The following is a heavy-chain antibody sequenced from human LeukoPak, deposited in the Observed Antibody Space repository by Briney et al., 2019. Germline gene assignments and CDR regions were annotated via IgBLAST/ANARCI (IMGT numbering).Heavy chain of an antibody. CDR1: GYSFTSYW. CDR2: IYPGDSDT. D-gene: IGHD1-7*01. J-gene: IGHJ5*02. Sequence: GESLKISWKGSGYSFTSYWIGWVRQRPGKGLEWMGIIYPGDSDTRYSPSFQGQVTISADKSISTAYPQWSSVKASDTAMYYCAIRGDNWNLVPWGQGTLVTVSS. V-gene: IGHV5-51*01. CDR3: AIRGDNWNLVP.